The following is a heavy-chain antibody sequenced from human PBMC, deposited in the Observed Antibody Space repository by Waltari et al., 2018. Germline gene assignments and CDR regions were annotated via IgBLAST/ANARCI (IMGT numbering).Heavy chain of an antibody. CDR2: ISYDGSNK. D-gene: IGHD3-10*01. CDR1: GFTFSSYA. Sequence: QVQLVESGGGVVQPGRSLRLSCAASGFTFSSYAMHWVRQAPGKGLEWVAVISYDGSNKSYADSVKGRFTISRDNSKNTLYLQMNSLRAEDTAVYYCAREGERGGSLAFDYWGQGTLVTVSS. V-gene: IGHV3-30-3*01. J-gene: IGHJ4*02. CDR3: AREGERGGSLAFDY.